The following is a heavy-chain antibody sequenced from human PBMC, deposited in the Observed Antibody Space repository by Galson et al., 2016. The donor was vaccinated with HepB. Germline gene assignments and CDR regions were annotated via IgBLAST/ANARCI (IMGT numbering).Heavy chain of an antibody. CDR2: IHHTGNT. CDR1: GGSIRSNTLY. V-gene: IGHV4-39*07. J-gene: IGHJ4*02. CDR3: ATSAFWEGF. D-gene: IGHD1-26*01. Sequence: SETLSLTCTVSGGSIRSNTLYWGWIRQPPGKGLEWIGEIHHTGNTNYHPSLKSRVTLSVDKSKNQFSLKLTSATAADTAVYYCATSAFWEGFWGQGTLVTVSS.